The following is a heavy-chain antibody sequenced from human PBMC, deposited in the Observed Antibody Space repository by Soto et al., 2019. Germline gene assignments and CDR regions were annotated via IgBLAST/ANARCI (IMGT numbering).Heavy chain of an antibody. CDR3: ARILTRYSDTFGY. Sequence: ASVKVSCKASGYTFTSYAMHWVRQATGQGLEWMGWMNPNSGNTGYAQKFQGRVTMTRNTSISTAYMELSSLRSEDTAVYYCARILTRYSDTFGYWGQGTLVTVSS. CDR1: GYTFTSYA. V-gene: IGHV1-8*02. J-gene: IGHJ4*02. D-gene: IGHD6-13*01. CDR2: MNPNSGNT.